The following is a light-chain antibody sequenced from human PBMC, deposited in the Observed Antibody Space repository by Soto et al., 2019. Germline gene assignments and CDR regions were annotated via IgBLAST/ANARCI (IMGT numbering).Light chain of an antibody. CDR2: AAS. CDR3: QQYYSYPIT. J-gene: IGKJ5*01. Sequence: AILMTQSPSSLSASTGDIFTIRCRASQGISSYLAWYQQKPGKAPKLLIYAASTLQSGVPSRFSGSGSGTDFTLTISCLQSEDFATYYCQQYYSYPITFGQGTRLEIK. CDR1: QGISSY. V-gene: IGKV1-8*01.